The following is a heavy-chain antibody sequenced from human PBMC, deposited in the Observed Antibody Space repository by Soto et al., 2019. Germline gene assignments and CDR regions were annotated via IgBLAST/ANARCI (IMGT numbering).Heavy chain of an antibody. CDR3: ARGVGGTGYWYFDL. D-gene: IGHD1-26*01. J-gene: IGHJ2*01. V-gene: IGHV4-59*01. CDR2: IYYSGST. CDR1: GGSISSYY. Sequence: QVQLQESGPGLVKPSETLSLTCTVSGGSISSYYWSWIRQPPGKGLEWIGYIYYSGSTNYNPSLKSRVPISVDTSKNQFSLKLSSVTAADTAGYYCARGVGGTGYWYFDLWGRGTLVTVSS.